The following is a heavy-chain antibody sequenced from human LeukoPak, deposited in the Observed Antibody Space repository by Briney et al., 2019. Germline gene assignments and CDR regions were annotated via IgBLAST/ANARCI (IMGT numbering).Heavy chain of an antibody. V-gene: IGHV1-69*05. CDR2: IVPMFGIA. CDR3: ATTSVRDGFNYFDY. Sequence: GASVKVSCKASGGTFITYDINWVRQAPGQGLEWMGRIVPMFGIANYAQKFEGRVSITTDESSTTAYMEMSSLRSEDTAFYYCATTSVRDGFNYFDYWGQGTLVPVSS. CDR1: GGTFITYD. J-gene: IGHJ4*02. D-gene: IGHD5-24*01.